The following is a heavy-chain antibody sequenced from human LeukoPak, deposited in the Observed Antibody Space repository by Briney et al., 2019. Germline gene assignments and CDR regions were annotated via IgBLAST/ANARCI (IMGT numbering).Heavy chain of an antibody. CDR2: INHSGST. D-gene: IGHD4-17*01. Sequence: PSETLSLTCAVYGGSFSGYYWSWIRQPPGKGLEWIGEINHSGSTNHNPSLKSRVTISVDTSKNQFSLKLSSVTAADTAVYYCARVPPVTKSPDDAFDIWGQGTMVTVSS. CDR1: GGSFSGYY. CDR3: ARVPPVTKSPDDAFDI. J-gene: IGHJ3*02. V-gene: IGHV4-34*01.